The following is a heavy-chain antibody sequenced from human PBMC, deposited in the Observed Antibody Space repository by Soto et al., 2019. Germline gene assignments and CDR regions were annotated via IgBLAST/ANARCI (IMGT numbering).Heavy chain of an antibody. V-gene: IGHV3-23*01. Sequence: GGPLRPSCPASGFTFSGYAVKWVRQAPGKGLEWVSLIGESGTPTYYADSVKGRFNISRDNSGNTLFLEMYSLRAEDTAVYYCARYIPGVRYYGMDVWGQGTTVTVSS. CDR1: GFTFSGYA. CDR2: IGESGTPT. J-gene: IGHJ6*02. CDR3: ARYIPGVRYYGMDV. D-gene: IGHD2-2*01.